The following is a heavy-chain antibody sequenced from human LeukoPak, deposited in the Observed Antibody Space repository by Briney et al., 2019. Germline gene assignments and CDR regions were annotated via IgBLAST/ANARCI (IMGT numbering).Heavy chain of an antibody. Sequence: SETLSLTCTVSGGSISGYYWSWIRQPPGQALEWIAYIYGNGYTNYNPSVKSRDSISVDTSKNQFSVKVTSVTAADTAMYYCTKREGPRSGSYDYFDPWGQGTLVTVS. CDR1: GGSISGYY. D-gene: IGHD1-26*01. CDR3: TKREGPRSGSYDYFDP. V-gene: IGHV4-4*09. CDR2: IYGNGYT. J-gene: IGHJ5*02.